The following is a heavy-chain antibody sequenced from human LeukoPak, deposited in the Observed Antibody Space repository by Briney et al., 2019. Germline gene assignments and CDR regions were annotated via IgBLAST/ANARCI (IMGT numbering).Heavy chain of an antibody. J-gene: IGHJ4*02. D-gene: IGHD5-12*01. CDR1: GGSICSGGYY. V-gene: IGHV4-31*03. CDR2: IYYSGST. CDR3: ARGDVVEYYFDY. Sequence: SQTLSLTCTVSGGSICSGGYYWSWIRQHPGKGLEWIGYIYYSGSTYYNPSLKSRVTISVDTSKNQFSLKLSSVTAADTAVYYCARGDVVEYYFDYWGQGTLVTVSS.